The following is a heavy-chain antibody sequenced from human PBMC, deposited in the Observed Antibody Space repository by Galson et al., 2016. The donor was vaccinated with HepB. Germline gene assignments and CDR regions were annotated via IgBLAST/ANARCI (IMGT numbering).Heavy chain of an antibody. J-gene: IGHJ4*02. CDR2: IYSGGST. CDR1: GFTLSSSA. Sequence: SLRLSCAASGFTLSSSAMSWVRQAPGKGLEWVSVIYSGGSTYYADSVKGRFTISRDNSKNTLYLQMNSLKAEDTAVYYCVRDEGYSNGWSDWGQGTLVTVSS. D-gene: IGHD6-19*01. CDR3: VRDEGYSNGWSD. V-gene: IGHV3-53*01.